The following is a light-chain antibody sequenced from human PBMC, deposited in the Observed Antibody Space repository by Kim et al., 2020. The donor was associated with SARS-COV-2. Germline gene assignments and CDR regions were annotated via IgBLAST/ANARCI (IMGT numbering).Light chain of an antibody. CDR2: GKN. CDR3: NSRDSSGNHLWV. J-gene: IGLJ3*02. Sequence: GKKVRITCQGGSLRSYYASWYQQKPGQAPVLVIYGKNNRPSGIPDRFSGSSSGNTASLTITGAQAEDEADYYCNSRDSSGNHLWVFGGGTQLTVL. V-gene: IGLV3-19*01. CDR1: SLRSYY.